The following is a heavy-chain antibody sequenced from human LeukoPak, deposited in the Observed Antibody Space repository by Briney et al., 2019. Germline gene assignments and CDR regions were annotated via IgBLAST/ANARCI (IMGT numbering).Heavy chain of an antibody. Sequence: GGSLRLSCAAAGFIFDNYAMHWVRQAPGKGLEWVSRISWNTGNKDYADSVKGRFTISRDNDKNSLFLQMNSLRPEDTTSYYCVKGTTFDAFDMWGQGTMVIVFS. CDR2: ISWNTGNK. D-gene: IGHD3-16*01. CDR1: GFIFDNYA. V-gene: IGHV3-9*01. CDR3: VKGTTFDAFDM. J-gene: IGHJ3*02.